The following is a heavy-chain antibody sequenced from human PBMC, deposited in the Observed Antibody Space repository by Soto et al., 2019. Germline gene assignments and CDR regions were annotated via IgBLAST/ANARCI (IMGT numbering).Heavy chain of an antibody. J-gene: IGHJ4*02. Sequence: SETLSLTCAVYGGSFSGYIWTWIRQTPGKGLQWIGQINHSGSANYNPSLKSRVTISVHTSNSQFSLELNSVTAADTAVYYCARGLISGSHYSGGWYYFDSWGQGTQVTVS. CDR2: INHSGSA. V-gene: IGHV4-34*01. D-gene: IGHD1-26*01. CDR3: ARGLISGSHYSGGWYYFDS. CDR1: GGSFSGYI.